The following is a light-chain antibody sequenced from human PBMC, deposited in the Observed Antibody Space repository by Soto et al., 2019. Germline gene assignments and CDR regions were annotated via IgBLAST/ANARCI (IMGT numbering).Light chain of an antibody. J-gene: IGKJ1*01. CDR2: GAS. V-gene: IGKV3-15*01. CDR3: QYYGTSPQP. Sequence: EIVMTQSPATLSVSLGERATLSCRASQSVSSNLSWYQLKPGQAPRLLIYGASTRATGIPARFSGSGSGTEFTLTISNLQSEDFAVYYCQYYGTSPQPFGQRTKVDI. CDR1: QSVSSN.